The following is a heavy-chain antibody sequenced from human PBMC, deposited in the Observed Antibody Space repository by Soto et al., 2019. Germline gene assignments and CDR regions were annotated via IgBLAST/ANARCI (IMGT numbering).Heavy chain of an antibody. CDR2: ISAYNGNT. V-gene: IGHV1-18*01. J-gene: IGHJ4*02. CDR1: GYMFISYG. CDR3: VRDLDGSGSYYTDY. D-gene: IGHD3-10*01. Sequence: ASLKVSCKASGYMFISYGINWVRQAPGQGLEWMGWISAYNGNTKYAQNLQGRVTMTTDTSTSTAYMEMRSLRSDDTAVYYCVRDLDGSGSYYTDYWGPGTLVTVSS.